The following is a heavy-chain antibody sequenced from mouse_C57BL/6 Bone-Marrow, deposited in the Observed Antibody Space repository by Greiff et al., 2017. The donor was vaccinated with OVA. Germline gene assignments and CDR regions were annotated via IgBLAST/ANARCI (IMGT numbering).Heavy chain of an antibody. CDR1: GFNIKDDY. CDR3: TTRTTVVDWYFDV. Sequence: EVQLQQSGAELVRPGASVKLSCTASGFNIKDDYMHWVKQRPEQGLEWIGWIDPENGDTEYASKFQGKATITADTSSNTAYLQLSSLTSEDTAVYYCTTRTTVVDWYFDVWGTGTTVTVSS. V-gene: IGHV14-4*01. D-gene: IGHD1-1*01. J-gene: IGHJ1*03. CDR2: IDPENGDT.